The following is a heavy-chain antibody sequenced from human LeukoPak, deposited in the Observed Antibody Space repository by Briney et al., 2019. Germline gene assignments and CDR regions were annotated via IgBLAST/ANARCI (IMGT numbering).Heavy chain of an antibody. J-gene: IGHJ4*02. CDR2: IWYDGSNK. V-gene: IGHV3-33*01. Sequence: GGSLRLSCAASGSTFRNHGMHWVRQAPGKGLEWVAVIWYDGSNKYYGDSVKGRFTISRDNSKNTVNLEMDSLRAEDTAVYYCARDIASVRFDYWGQGTLVSVSS. D-gene: IGHD2-21*01. CDR3: ARDIASVRFDY. CDR1: GSTFRNHG.